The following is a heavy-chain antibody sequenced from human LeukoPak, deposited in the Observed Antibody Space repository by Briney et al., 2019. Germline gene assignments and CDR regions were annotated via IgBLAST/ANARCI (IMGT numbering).Heavy chain of an antibody. D-gene: IGHD4-17*01. J-gene: IGHJ4*02. CDR3: ARVATVTTPDDY. Sequence: ASVKVSCKASGYTFTGYYMHWVRQAPGQGLEWMGWINPSNGDTKYVQKFQGRVTMTRDTSISTAYMELSSLRSGDTAVYYCARVATVTTPDDYWGQGTLVTVSS. V-gene: IGHV1-2*02. CDR2: INPSNGDT. CDR1: GYTFTGYY.